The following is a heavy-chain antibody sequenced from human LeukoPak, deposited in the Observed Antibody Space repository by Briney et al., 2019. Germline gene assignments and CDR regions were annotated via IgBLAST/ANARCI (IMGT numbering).Heavy chain of an antibody. CDR2: IYQSGST. V-gene: IGHV4-38-2*02. CDR1: GYSTSSGYY. CDR3: AREVPPPYYYYMDV. J-gene: IGHJ6*03. Sequence: PETLSLTCPVSGYSTSSGYYWGWIRPPPGKGREWIGSIYQSGSTYYNPSLKSRVTISVDTSKNQFSLKLSAVTAADTAVYYGAREVPPPYYYYMDVWGKGTTVTVSS.